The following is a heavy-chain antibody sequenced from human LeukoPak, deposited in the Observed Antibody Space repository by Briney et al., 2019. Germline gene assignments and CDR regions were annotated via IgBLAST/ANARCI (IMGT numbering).Heavy chain of an antibody. CDR1: DDSITNYY. CDR3: ARDTGIAVAAPDY. CDR2: IYISGTT. V-gene: IGHV4-4*07. Sequence: SETLPLTCTVSDDSITNYYWNWIRQPAGKGLEWIGRIYISGTTHYNPSLKSRVTMSVDTSKNQFSLKLSSVTAADTAVYYCARDTGIAVAAPDYWGQGTLVTVSS. D-gene: IGHD6-19*01. J-gene: IGHJ4*02.